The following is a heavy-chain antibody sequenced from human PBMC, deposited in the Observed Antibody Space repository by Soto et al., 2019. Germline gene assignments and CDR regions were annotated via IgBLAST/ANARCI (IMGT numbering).Heavy chain of an antibody. CDR1: GFTFSSYG. Sequence: QVQLVESGGGVVQPGRSLRLSCAASGFTFSSYGMHWVRQAPGKGLEWVAVISYDGSNKYYADSVKGRFTISRDNSKNTLYLQMNSLRAEDTAVYYCAKPIVRGVMDAFDIWCQGTMVTVSS. J-gene: IGHJ3*02. D-gene: IGHD3-10*01. CDR2: ISYDGSNK. CDR3: AKPIVRGVMDAFDI. V-gene: IGHV3-30*18.